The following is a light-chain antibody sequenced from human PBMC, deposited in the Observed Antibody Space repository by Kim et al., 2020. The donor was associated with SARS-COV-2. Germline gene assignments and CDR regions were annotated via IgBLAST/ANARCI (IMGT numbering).Light chain of an antibody. Sequence: SPGERATVSSEGSHSGRNNYLAWYQQKPGQAPRLLICGASIRATGIPDRCSGRGSGTDFTLTISRLEPEDSAMYYCQQHADSPQTFGQGTKVDIK. V-gene: IGKV3-20*01. J-gene: IGKJ1*01. CDR3: QQHADSPQT. CDR2: GAS. CDR1: HSGRNNY.